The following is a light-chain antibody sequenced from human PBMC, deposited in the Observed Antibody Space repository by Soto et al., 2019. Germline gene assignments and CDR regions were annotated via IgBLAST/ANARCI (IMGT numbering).Light chain of an antibody. CDR3: SSYTSSSTLYVV. CDR1: SSDVGGYNY. J-gene: IGLJ2*01. CDR2: DVS. Sequence: QSALTQPASVSGSPGQSITISCTGTSSDVGGYNYVSWYQQHPGKAPKLMIYDVSNRPSGVSNRFSGSKSGNTASLTISGLQAEDEADYNCSSYTSSSTLYVVFGGGTKPTVL. V-gene: IGLV2-14*01.